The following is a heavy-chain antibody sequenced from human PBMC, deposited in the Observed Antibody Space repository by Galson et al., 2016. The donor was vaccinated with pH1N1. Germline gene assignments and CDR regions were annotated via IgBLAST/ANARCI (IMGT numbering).Heavy chain of an antibody. CDR3: ARADFDGEGYYGMDV. V-gene: IGHV1-2*02. D-gene: IGHD3/OR15-3a*01. CDR2: INANNGDT. Sequence: SVKVSCKASGFSLSDYHVHWVRHAPGQGLEWMGWINANNGDTQNAQKFQGRGTMTRDTYTDTAYMDLSRLTSDDTAVYYCARADFDGEGYYGMDVWGQGTTVTVSS. J-gene: IGHJ6*02. CDR1: GFSLSDYH.